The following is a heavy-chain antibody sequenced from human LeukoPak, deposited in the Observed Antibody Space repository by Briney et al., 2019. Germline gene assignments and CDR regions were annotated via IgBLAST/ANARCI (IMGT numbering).Heavy chain of an antibody. Sequence: ASVKVSCKASGYTFTSYGISWVRQAPGLGLEWMGWISAYNGNTNYAQKLQGRVTMTTDTSTSTAYMELRSLRSDDTAVYYCASGGSGSYYAYYDYWGQGTLVTVSS. J-gene: IGHJ4*02. CDR1: GYTFTSYG. CDR2: ISAYNGNT. V-gene: IGHV1-18*01. D-gene: IGHD1-26*01. CDR3: ASGGSGSYYAYYDY.